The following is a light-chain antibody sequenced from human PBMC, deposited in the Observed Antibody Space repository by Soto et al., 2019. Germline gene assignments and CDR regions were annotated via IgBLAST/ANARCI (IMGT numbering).Light chain of an antibody. CDR2: GAS. Sequence: EIVLTQSPGTLSLSPGERATLSCRASQSVSSTYLAWYQQKPGQAPRLLIYGASTRATDIPDRFTASRSGTDFSLSISRLEPEDFAVYYCQQYGTSRRGTFGKGTKVEIK. J-gene: IGKJ1*01. CDR3: QQYGTSRRGT. V-gene: IGKV3-20*01. CDR1: QSVSSTY.